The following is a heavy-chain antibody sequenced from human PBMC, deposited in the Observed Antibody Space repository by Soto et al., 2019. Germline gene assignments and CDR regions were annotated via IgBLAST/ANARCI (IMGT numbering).Heavy chain of an antibody. Sequence: QVRLQESGPGLVKPSETLSLTCVVSGAAISGYYWSWIRQPPGKGLEWIGFIYYSGSTTNYSPSLKNRVTISVDTSKNIISLRLGSVTAAGTAIYYCVRDGRERQFDYWGQGTLVTVSS. V-gene: IGHV4-59*01. D-gene: IGHD1-26*01. J-gene: IGHJ4*02. CDR3: VRDGRERQFDY. CDR1: GAAISGYY. CDR2: IYYSGSTT.